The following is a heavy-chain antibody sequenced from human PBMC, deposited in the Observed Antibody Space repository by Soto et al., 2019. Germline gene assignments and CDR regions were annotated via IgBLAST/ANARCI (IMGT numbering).Heavy chain of an antibody. CDR3: ARSILGDTVCNY. Sequence: QVQLIQSGIEMKKPGASVKVSCKTSGYTFSTFGINWVRQVPGQGLEWMGWVSGYNGNTKYAQTFQDRVTMTADTATMTVYMEMRSLKSDDTPVYYCARSILGDTVCNYWCQGTQVAVSS. J-gene: IGHJ4*02. CDR2: VSGYNGNT. D-gene: IGHD3-10*01. CDR1: GYTFSTFG. V-gene: IGHV1-18*01.